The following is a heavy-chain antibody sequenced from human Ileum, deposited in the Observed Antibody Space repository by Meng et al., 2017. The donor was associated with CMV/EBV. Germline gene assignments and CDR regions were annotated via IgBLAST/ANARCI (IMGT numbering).Heavy chain of an antibody. CDR3: ARGRGIVRVRVWGFDP. J-gene: IGHJ5*02. V-gene: IGHV4-34*01. Sequence: YGGSFSGYYWSWIRQPPGKGLEWIGEINHSGSTNYNPSLKSRVTISVDTSKNQFSLKLSSVTAADTAVYYCARGRGIVRVRVWGFDPWGQGTLVTVSS. CDR2: INHSGST. D-gene: IGHD1-26*01. CDR1: GGSFSGYY.